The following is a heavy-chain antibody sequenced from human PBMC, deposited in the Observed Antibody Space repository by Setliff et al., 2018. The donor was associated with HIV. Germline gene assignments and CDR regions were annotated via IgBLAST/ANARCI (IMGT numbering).Heavy chain of an antibody. J-gene: IGHJ6*03. CDR2: MYPGDSDH. CDR1: EYSFTNNW. Sequence: GESLKISCKGSEYSFTNNWIGWVRQMPGKGLEWMGIMYPGDSDHRYSPSFQGQVTISADKSISTAYLQWSSLKASDTAMYYCARHMTTVTTGGPYYYYYYYMDVWGKGTTVTVSS. D-gene: IGHD4-17*01. CDR3: ARHMTTVTTGGPYYYYYYYMDV. V-gene: IGHV5-51*01.